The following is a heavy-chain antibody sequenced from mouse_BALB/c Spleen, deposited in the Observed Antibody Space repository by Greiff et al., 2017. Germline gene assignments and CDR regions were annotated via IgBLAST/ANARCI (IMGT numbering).Heavy chain of an antibody. D-gene: IGHD3-1*01. CDR1: GYTFTSYY. Sequence: QVQLQQPGAELVKPGASVKLSCKASGYTFTSYYMYWVKQRPGQGLEWIGGINPSNGGTNFNEKFKSKATLTVDKSSSTAYMQLSSLTSEDSAVYYCTRLLGSYFDDWGQGTTLTVSS. J-gene: IGHJ2*01. CDR3: TRLLGSYFDD. CDR2: INPSNGGT. V-gene: IGHV1S81*02.